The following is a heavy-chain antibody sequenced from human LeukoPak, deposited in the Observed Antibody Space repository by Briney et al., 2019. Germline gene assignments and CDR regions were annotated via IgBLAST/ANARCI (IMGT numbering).Heavy chain of an antibody. D-gene: IGHD2-2*01. CDR3: VRDMGQLRSDY. V-gene: IGHV4-38-2*02. CDR1: GYSISSDYC. J-gene: IGHJ4*02. CDR2: ISHSGTT. Sequence: SETLSLTCVVSGYSISSDYCWGWIRQPPGKGLEWIGTISHSGTTYYKPPLKTRITISLDTSKNQFSLKVNSVTAADTAVYYCVRDMGQLRSDYWGQGTLVTVSS.